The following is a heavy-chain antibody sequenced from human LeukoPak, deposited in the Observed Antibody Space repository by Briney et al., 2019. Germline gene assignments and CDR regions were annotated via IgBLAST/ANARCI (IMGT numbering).Heavy chain of an antibody. CDR3: ARRDSSSSNYYYGMDV. CDR1: GYTFTGYY. CDR2: ISAYNGNT. D-gene: IGHD6-13*01. Sequence: ASVKVSCKASGYTFTGYYMHWVRQAPGQGLEWMGWISAYNGNTNYAQKFQGRVTITADKSTSTAYMELSSLRSEDTAVYYCARRDSSSSNYYYGMDVWGQGTTVTVSS. V-gene: IGHV1-18*04. J-gene: IGHJ6*02.